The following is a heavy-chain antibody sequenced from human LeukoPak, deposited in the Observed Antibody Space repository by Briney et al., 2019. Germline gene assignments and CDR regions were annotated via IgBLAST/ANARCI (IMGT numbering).Heavy chain of an antibody. CDR1: GGSISNYY. Sequence: WETLSLTCTVSGGSISNYYWSWVRQPAGKGLEWIGRVFASGSPHYNPSLESRATMSHDASTQRHSLKVTSVTAADTAVYYCARIRDRDSSGLFDYWGQGTLVTVSS. CDR2: VFASGSP. CDR3: ARIRDRDSSGLFDY. V-gene: IGHV4-4*07. J-gene: IGHJ4*02. D-gene: IGHD3-22*01.